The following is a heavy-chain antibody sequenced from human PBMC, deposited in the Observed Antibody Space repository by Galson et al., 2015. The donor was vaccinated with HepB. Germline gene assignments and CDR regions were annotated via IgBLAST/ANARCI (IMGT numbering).Heavy chain of an antibody. CDR1: GITFSNAW. Sequence: PRLSCAASGITFSNAWMSWVRQAPGKGLEWVGRIKSKTEGGTTDYAAPVKGRFTMSRDDSTNTLYLHMNSLKNEDTAIYYCTTTSSSWYKHRAYYYYMDVWGTGTTVTVSS. CDR2: IKSKTEGGTT. V-gene: IGHV3-15*01. CDR3: TTTSSSWYKHRAYYYYMDV. J-gene: IGHJ6*03. D-gene: IGHD6-13*01.